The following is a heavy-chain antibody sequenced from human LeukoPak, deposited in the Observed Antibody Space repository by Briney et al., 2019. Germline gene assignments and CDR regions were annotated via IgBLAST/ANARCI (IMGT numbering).Heavy chain of an antibody. D-gene: IGHD3-9*01. V-gene: IGHV4-34*01. CDR3: ARGPLVLRYFDWSNWFDP. Sequence: SETLSLTCAVYGGSISGYHWSWIRQPPGKGLEWIGEINHSGSTNYNPSLKSRVTISVDTSKNQFSLKLSSVTVADTAVYYCARGPLVLRYFDWSNWFDPWGQGTLVTVSS. CDR1: GGSISGYH. CDR2: INHSGST. J-gene: IGHJ5*02.